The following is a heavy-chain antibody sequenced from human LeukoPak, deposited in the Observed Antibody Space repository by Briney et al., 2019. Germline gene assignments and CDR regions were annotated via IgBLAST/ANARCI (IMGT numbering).Heavy chain of an antibody. CDR2: ISSIRSYI. CDR3: ARHQPDDYSGYH. J-gene: IGHJ5*02. Sequence: GGSLRLSCAASGFTFSSYEMNWVRQAPGKGLEWVSSISSIRSYIYYGDSVKGRFTISRDNAKNSLYLQMTSLRAEDTAVYYCARHQPDDYSGYHWGQGTLVTVSS. CDR1: GFTFSSYE. D-gene: IGHD3-22*01. V-gene: IGHV3-21*01.